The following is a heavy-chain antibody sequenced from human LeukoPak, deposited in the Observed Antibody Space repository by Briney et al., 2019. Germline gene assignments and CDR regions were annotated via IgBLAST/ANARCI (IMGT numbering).Heavy chain of an antibody. Sequence: SGGSLRLSCAASGFTFSKAWMSWVRQAPEKGLEWVAKIKPDGSEIYHVDSVQGRFTISRDNAKNSLYLQMNSLRAEDTAVCYCATSRFYLESWGQGTLVTVSS. CDR3: ATSRFYLES. CDR1: GFTFSKAW. V-gene: IGHV3-7*01. CDR2: IKPDGSEI. J-gene: IGHJ4*02.